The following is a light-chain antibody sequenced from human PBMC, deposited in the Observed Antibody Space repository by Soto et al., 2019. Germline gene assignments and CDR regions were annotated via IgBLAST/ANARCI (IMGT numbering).Light chain of an antibody. CDR1: QSISSN. V-gene: IGKV3-15*01. CDR2: GAS. Sequence: EIVMTQSPATLSVSPGGRATLSCRASQSISSNLAWYQQKPGQAPRLLIYGASTRATGIPARFSGSGSGTEFTLAISSLQSEDFAVYYCQQYNNWPPEYTFGQGTKVDIK. CDR3: QQYNNWPPEYT. J-gene: IGKJ2*01.